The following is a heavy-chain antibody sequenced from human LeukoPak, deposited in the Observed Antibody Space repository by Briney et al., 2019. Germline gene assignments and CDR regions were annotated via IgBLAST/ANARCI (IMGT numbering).Heavy chain of an antibody. Sequence: SETLSLTCAVYGGSFSGYYWSWIRQPPGKGLEWIGEINHSGSTNYNPSLKSRVTISVDTSKNQFSLKLSSVTAADTAVYYCAKLEYSSSCPDYWGQGTLVTVSS. V-gene: IGHV4-34*01. CDR1: GGSFSGYY. CDR3: AKLEYSSSCPDY. CDR2: INHSGST. J-gene: IGHJ4*02. D-gene: IGHD6-13*01.